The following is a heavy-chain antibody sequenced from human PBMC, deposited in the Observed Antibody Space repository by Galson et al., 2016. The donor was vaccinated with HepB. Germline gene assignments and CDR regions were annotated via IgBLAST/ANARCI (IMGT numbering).Heavy chain of an antibody. CDR2: IYYSGST. CDR3: AGSAGLAIAAAGLTDY. D-gene: IGHD6-13*01. Sequence: LSLTCTVSGGSISSGAYYWSWVRQHPGKGLEWIGYIYYSGSTYYNPSLKSRVTISVDTSKNQFSLKLSSVTAADTAVYYGAGSAGLAIAAAGLTDYWGQGTLVTVSS. J-gene: IGHJ4*02. V-gene: IGHV4-31*03. CDR1: GGSISSGAYY.